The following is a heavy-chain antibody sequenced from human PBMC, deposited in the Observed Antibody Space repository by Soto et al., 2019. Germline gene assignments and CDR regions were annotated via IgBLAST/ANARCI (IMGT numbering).Heavy chain of an antibody. D-gene: IGHD2-2*01. J-gene: IGHJ4*02. CDR3: ARGFRISAAIFDY. CDR2: INPNGGST. V-gene: IGHV1-46*01. Sequence: GASVKVSCKASGYIFINYYIHWVRQAPGQGLEWIGIINPNGGSTNYAQKFRGRVTMARDTSTSTVYMDLSSLRSDDTAVYYCARGFRISAAIFDYWGQGTLVTVSS. CDR1: GYIFINYY.